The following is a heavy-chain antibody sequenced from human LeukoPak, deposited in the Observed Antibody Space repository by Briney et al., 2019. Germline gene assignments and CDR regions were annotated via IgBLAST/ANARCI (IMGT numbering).Heavy chain of an antibody. CDR3: ARHYYDSSGWLYDAFDI. CDR1: GDSISSYY. J-gene: IGHJ3*02. Sequence: SETLSLTCTVSGDSISSYYWSWIRQPAGKGLEWIGRIYTSGSTNYNPSLKSRVTISVDTSKNQFSLKLSSVTAADTAVYYCARHYYDSSGWLYDAFDIWGQGTMVTVSS. D-gene: IGHD3-22*01. V-gene: IGHV4-4*07. CDR2: IYTSGST.